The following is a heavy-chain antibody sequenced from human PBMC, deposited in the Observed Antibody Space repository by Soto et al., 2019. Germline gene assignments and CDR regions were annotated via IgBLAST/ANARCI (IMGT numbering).Heavy chain of an antibody. CDR2: ISGGGDTT. CDR3: AKGRGGSGSLTPRVDF. J-gene: IGHJ4*02. CDR1: GFTFNNYA. D-gene: IGHD3-10*01. Sequence: EVQLLESGGGLVQPGWSLRLSCAASGFTFNNYAMSWVRQAPGKGLEWVSAISGGGDTTSYADSVKGRFTVSRDGSKNTLYVQMNSLRAEDTAVYYCAKGRGGSGSLTPRVDFWGQGTLVTVSS. V-gene: IGHV3-23*01.